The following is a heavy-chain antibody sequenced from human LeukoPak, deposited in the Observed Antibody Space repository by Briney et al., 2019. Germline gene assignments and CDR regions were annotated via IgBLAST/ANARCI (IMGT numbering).Heavy chain of an antibody. D-gene: IGHD3-22*01. V-gene: IGHV3-53*01. Sequence: QTGGSLRLSCAASGFTVSSNYMSWVRQAPGKGLEWVSVIYSGGSTYYADSVKGRFTISRDNSKNTLYLQMNSLRAEDTAVYYCARSGYNYYDSSGYSLAFDYWGQGTLVTVSS. CDR3: ARSGYNYYDSSGYSLAFDY. CDR1: GFTVSSNY. CDR2: IYSGGST. J-gene: IGHJ4*02.